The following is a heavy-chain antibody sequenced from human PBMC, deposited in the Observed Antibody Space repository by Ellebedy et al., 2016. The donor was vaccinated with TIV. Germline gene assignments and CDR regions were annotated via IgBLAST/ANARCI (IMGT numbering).Heavy chain of an antibody. Sequence: AASVKVSCKASGYTFTGYFIHWVRQAPGRGPEWMGWSNPNSGGTNYAQKFQGRVTMTGDTSISTAYMELSSLKSDDTAVYYCARDPSGHDETYFDYWGQGTLVTVSS. CDR2: SNPNSGGT. CDR1: GYTFTGYF. V-gene: IGHV1-2*02. J-gene: IGHJ4*02. CDR3: ARDPSGHDETYFDY. D-gene: IGHD5-12*01.